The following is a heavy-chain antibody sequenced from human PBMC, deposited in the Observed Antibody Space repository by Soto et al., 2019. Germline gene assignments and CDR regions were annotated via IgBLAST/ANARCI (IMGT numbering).Heavy chain of an antibody. CDR3: ARQGFCSVASCNHYFYYYAMDV. J-gene: IGHJ6*02. CDR1: GFSSSSYA. V-gene: IGHV3-48*02. D-gene: IGHD2-15*01. Sequence: DVQLVETGGGLVQPGGSLRLSCAVSGFSSSSYAMNWVRQAPGKGLERVSFISSRGTTIYYADSVEGRFTISRDNAQKSLYQQMDSVRDEGTAVYYCARQGFCSVASCNHYFYYYAMDVWGQGTTVIVSS. CDR2: ISSRGTTI.